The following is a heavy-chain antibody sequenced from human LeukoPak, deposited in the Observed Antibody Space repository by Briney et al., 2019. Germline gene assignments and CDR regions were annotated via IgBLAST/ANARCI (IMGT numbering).Heavy chain of an antibody. CDR1: GGPISSYY. Sequence: SETLSLTCTVSGGPISSYYWSWIRQPPGKGLEWIGYIYTSGSTNYNPSLKSRVTMSVDTSKNQFSLKLSSVTAADTAVYYCARDLRFAYKRGNWFDPWGQGTLVTVSS. J-gene: IGHJ5*02. CDR2: IYTSGST. V-gene: IGHV4-4*09. D-gene: IGHD5/OR15-5a*01. CDR3: ARDLRFAYKRGNWFDP.